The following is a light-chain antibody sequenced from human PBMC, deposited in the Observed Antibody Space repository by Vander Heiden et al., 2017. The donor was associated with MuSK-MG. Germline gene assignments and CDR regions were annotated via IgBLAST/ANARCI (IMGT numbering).Light chain of an antibody. V-gene: IGLV3-9*01. CDR1: NFGSKN. Sequence: SYELTQPLSVSVTLGQTATITCGGNNFGSKNVHWYQQKPGQAPILVIYRDNNRPSGIPERFAATTRGNTATLTISRAQAGDDADYYCQVWDNNTGVFGGGTKLTVL. CDR3: QVWDNNTGV. J-gene: IGLJ3*02. CDR2: RDN.